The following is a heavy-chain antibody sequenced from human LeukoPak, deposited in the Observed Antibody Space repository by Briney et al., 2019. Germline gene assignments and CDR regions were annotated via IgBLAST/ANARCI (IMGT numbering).Heavy chain of an antibody. J-gene: IGHJ4*02. CDR1: AYTFTGYY. CDR2: INPDSGGT. CDR3: AREGSGWYGNFDY. D-gene: IGHD6-19*01. Sequence: ASVKVSCKASAYTFTGYYMHWVRQAPGQGLEWMGWINPDSGGTNYAQKFQGRVTMTRDTSISTAYMEVSRLRSDDTAVYYCAREGSGWYGNFDYWGQGPLVIVSS. V-gene: IGHV1-2*02.